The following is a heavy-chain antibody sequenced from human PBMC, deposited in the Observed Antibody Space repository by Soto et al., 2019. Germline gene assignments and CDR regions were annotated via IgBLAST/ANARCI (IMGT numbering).Heavy chain of an antibody. D-gene: IGHD2-2*01. J-gene: IGHJ4*02. CDR3: AKVIDIVVVPAGPYYFDY. Sequence: GGSLRLSCAASGFTFSSYAMSWVRQAPGKGLEWVSAISGSGGSTYYADSVKGRFTISRDNSKNTLYLQMNSLRAEDTAVYYCAKVIDIVVVPAGPYYFDYWGQGTLVTVSS. CDR1: GFTFSSYA. V-gene: IGHV3-23*01. CDR2: ISGSGGST.